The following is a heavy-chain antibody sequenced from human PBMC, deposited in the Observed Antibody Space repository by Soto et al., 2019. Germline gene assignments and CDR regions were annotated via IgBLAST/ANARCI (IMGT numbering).Heavy chain of an antibody. Sequence: QITLKESGPTLVKPTQTLTLTCTFSGFSLSTSGVGVGWIRQPPGKALEWLALIYWNDDKRYSPSLKSRLTITKDTSKNQVVLTMTNMDPVDTATYYCAHYPGIAAAGTWEWLVYNNWFDPWGQGTLVTVSS. CDR1: GFSLSTSGVG. J-gene: IGHJ5*02. D-gene: IGHD6-13*01. CDR3: AHYPGIAAAGTWEWLVYNNWFDP. CDR2: IYWNDDK. V-gene: IGHV2-5*01.